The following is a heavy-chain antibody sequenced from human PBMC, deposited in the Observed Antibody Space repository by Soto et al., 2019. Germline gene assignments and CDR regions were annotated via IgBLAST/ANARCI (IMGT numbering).Heavy chain of an antibody. CDR2: IYYSGST. V-gene: IGHV4-39*01. Sequence: SETLPHTCTVSGGSISSSSYCWGWIRKPPGKGLEWIGSIYYSGSTYYNPSLKSRVTISVDTSKNQFSLKLSSVTAADTAVYYCARPGNYGSGSYLYYLDYWGQGTLVTVSS. D-gene: IGHD3-10*01. CDR1: GGSISSSSYC. CDR3: ARPGNYGSGSYLYYLDY. J-gene: IGHJ4*02.